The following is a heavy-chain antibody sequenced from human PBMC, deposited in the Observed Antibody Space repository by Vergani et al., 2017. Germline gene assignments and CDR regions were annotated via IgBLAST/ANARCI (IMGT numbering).Heavy chain of an antibody. J-gene: IGHJ4*02. CDR3: VRGXCLGGSCYKPLFDY. V-gene: IGHV4-38-2*02. CDR1: AYSISSGFF. D-gene: IGHD2-15*01. Sequence: QVQLQESGPGLVRPSETLSLTCTVSAYSISSGFFWGWIRQPPGKGLEWIGSMDYNGLAYYSPSLKSRVTISVDTPKNHFSLKLSSVTAADTAVYYCVRGXCLGGSCYKPLFDYWGQGILVTVSS. CDR2: MDYNGLA.